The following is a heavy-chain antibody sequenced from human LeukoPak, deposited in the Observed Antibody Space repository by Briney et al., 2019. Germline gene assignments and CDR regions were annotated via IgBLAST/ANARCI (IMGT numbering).Heavy chain of an antibody. D-gene: IGHD2-2*01. Sequence: PGGSLRLSCAASGFTVSSNYMSWVRQAPGKGLEWVSVIYSGGSTYYADSVKGRFTISRDNSKNTLYLQMNSLRSEDTAVYYCARDGAVVPAAIYYFDYWGQGTLVTVSS. CDR1: GFTVSSNY. CDR3: ARDGAVVPAAIYYFDY. J-gene: IGHJ4*02. V-gene: IGHV3-53*05. CDR2: IYSGGST.